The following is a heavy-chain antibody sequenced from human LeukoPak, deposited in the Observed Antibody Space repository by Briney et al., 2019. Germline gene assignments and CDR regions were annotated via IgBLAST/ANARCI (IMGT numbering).Heavy chain of an antibody. CDR2: ISSSSSTI. V-gene: IGHV3-48*01. D-gene: IGHD4-17*01. J-gene: IGHJ4*02. CDR3: AREVPELTVTTGY. Sequence: GGSLRLSCAASGFTFSSYSMNWVRQAPGKGLEWVSYISSSSSTIYYADSVKGRFTISRDNAKNSLYLQMNSLRAEDTAVYYCAREVPELTVTTGYWGQGTLVTVSS. CDR1: GFTFSSYS.